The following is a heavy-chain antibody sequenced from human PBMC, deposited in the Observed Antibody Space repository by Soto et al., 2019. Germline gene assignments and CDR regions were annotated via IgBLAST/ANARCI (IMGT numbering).Heavy chain of an antibody. CDR1: GYTFTSYY. CDR2: INPSGGST. D-gene: IGHD6-25*01. V-gene: IGHV1-46*01. CDR3: ARDTSGSIAADYYYYGMDV. J-gene: IGHJ6*02. Sequence: GASVKVSCKASGYTFTSYYMHWVRQAPGQGLEWMGIINPSGGSTSYAQKFQGRVTMTRDTSTSTVYMELSSLRSEDTAVYYCARDTSGSIAADYYYYGMDVWGQGTKVTVSS.